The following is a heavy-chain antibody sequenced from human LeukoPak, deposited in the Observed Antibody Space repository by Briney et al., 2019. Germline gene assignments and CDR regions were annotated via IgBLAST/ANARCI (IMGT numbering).Heavy chain of an antibody. J-gene: IGHJ6*03. Sequence: GGSLRLSCAASGFTFKNSWMSWVRQAPGKGLEWVANIKQDGSEEYYVDSVKGRFTISRDNAKNSLYLQMDSLGPEDTAVYYCARDPYSGNYGTYYYYYMDVWGKGTTVTISS. CDR3: ARDPYSGNYGTYYYYYMDV. D-gene: IGHD1-26*01. CDR1: GFTFKNSW. CDR2: IKQDGSEE. V-gene: IGHV3-7*01.